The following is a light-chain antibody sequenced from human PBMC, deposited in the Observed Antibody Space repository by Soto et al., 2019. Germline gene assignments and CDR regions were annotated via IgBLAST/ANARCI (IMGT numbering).Light chain of an antibody. Sequence: QSVLTQPPSVSGAPGRRVAISGTGSSSNIGAEYDVHWYQQLPGTAPKRLIYGDNNRPSGVPDRFSGSKSGTSASLAITGLQPEDEADYYCQSYDSSLTTFVFGTGTKVTVL. CDR1: SSNIGAEYD. J-gene: IGLJ1*01. CDR2: GDN. V-gene: IGLV1-40*01. CDR3: QSYDSSLTTFV.